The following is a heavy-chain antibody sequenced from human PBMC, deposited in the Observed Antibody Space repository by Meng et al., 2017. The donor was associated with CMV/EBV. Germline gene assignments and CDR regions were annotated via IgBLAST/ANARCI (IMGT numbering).Heavy chain of an antibody. CDR1: GGTFSSYA. CDR2: IIPIFGTA. J-gene: IGHJ3*02. V-gene: IGHV1-69*05. Sequence: SVKVSCKASGGTFSSYAISWVRQAPGQGLEWMGGIIPIFGTANYAKKFQGRVTITTDESTSTAYMELSSLRSEDTAVYYCARDRGDCSSTSCLDAFDIWGQGTMVTVSS. CDR3: ARDRGDCSSTSCLDAFDI. D-gene: IGHD2-2*01.